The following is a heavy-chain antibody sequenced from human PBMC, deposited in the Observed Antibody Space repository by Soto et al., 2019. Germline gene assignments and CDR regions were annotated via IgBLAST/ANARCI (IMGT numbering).Heavy chain of an antibody. CDR3: ATGGRAYSYAPRFYFEY. J-gene: IGHJ4*02. D-gene: IGHD5-18*01. Sequence: QVQLVQSGAEVKKPGSSVKVTCKASGAIFSSNAISWVRQAPGQGLEWMGGILRIFGRTNYAQQFQGRVTITADESTRTAYMELSSLKSEDTAVYYCATGGRAYSYAPRFYFEYCGQGTLVTVSS. CDR1: GAIFSSNA. V-gene: IGHV1-69*01. CDR2: ILRIFGRT.